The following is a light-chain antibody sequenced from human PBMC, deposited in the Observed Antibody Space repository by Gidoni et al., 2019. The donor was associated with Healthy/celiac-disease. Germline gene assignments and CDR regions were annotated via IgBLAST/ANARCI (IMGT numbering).Light chain of an antibody. CDR2: GAS. CDR3: QQYGSSLLT. CDR1: QSVSSSY. J-gene: IGKJ4*01. V-gene: IGKV3-20*01. Sequence: EIVLTQSPGTLSLSPGERVTLSCRASQSVSSSYLAWYQQKPGQAPRLLIYGASSRATGIPDRFSGSGSGTDFTLTISRLGPEDFAVYYCQQYGSSLLTFGGGTKVEIK.